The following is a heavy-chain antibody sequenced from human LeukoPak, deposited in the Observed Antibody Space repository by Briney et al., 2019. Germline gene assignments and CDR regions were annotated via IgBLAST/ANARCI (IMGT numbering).Heavy chain of an antibody. CDR1: GGSFSGYY. CDR2: INHSGST. CDR3: ATKPGPRTSDY. Sequence: SETLSLTCAVYGGSFSGYYWSWIRQPPGKGLEWMGEINHSGSTNYNPSLKSRVTISVDTSKNQFSLKLSSVTAADTAVYYCATKPGPRTSDYWGQGTLVTVSS. J-gene: IGHJ4*02. D-gene: IGHD1-14*01. V-gene: IGHV4-34*01.